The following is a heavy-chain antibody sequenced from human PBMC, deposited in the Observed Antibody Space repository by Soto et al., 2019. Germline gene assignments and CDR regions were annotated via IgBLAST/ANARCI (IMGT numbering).Heavy chain of an antibody. CDR1: GFTFSSYG. D-gene: IGHD3-9*01. Sequence: GGSLRLSCAASGFTFSSYGMHWVRQAPGKGLEWVAVISYDGSNKYYADSVKGRFTISRDNSKNTLYLQMNSLRAEDTAVYYCAKDGSYYDILTGSNGFDYWGQGTLVTVSS. CDR2: ISYDGSNK. CDR3: AKDGSYYDILTGSNGFDY. V-gene: IGHV3-30*18. J-gene: IGHJ4*02.